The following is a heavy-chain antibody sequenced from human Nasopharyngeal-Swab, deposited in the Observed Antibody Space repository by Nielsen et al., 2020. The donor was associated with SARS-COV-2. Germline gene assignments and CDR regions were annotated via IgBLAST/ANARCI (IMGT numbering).Heavy chain of an antibody. Sequence: GGSLRLSCKGSGYSFTSYWIGWVRQIPGKGLEWMGIIYPGDSDTRYSPSFQGQVTISADKSISTAYLQWSSLKASDTAMYYCARSTMVQGEAHYWGQGTLVTVSS. CDR3: ARSTMVQGEAHY. CDR2: IYPGDSDT. CDR1: GYSFTSYW. V-gene: IGHV5-51*01. J-gene: IGHJ4*02. D-gene: IGHD3-10*01.